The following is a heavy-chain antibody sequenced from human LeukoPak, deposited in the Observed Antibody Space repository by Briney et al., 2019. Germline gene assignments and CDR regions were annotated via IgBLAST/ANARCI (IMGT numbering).Heavy chain of an antibody. V-gene: IGHV3-21*01. Sequence: GGSLRLSCAASGFTFTSYTMNWVRQAPGKGLEWVSSISGSSSSIYYAGSVKGRFTISRDNAKNSLYLQMYSLSAEDTAVYYCARDGYGDYYFDYWGQGTLVTVSS. J-gene: IGHJ4*02. CDR3: ARDGYGDYYFDY. CDR1: GFTFTSYT. D-gene: IGHD4-17*01. CDR2: ISGSSSSI.